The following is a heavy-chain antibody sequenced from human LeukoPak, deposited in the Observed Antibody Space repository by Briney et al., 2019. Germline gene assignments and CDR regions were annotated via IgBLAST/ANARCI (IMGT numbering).Heavy chain of an antibody. CDR2: ISSSSSYI. D-gene: IGHD5-18*01. CDR3: ARDWGVGGYSYDYDY. V-gene: IGHV3-21*01. Sequence: GGSLRLSCAASGFTFSSYSMNWVRQAPGKGLEWVSSISSSSSYIYYADSVKGRFTISRDNAKNSLYLQMNSLRAEDTAVYYCARDWGVGGYSYDYDYWGQGTLVTVSS. CDR1: GFTFSSYS. J-gene: IGHJ4*02.